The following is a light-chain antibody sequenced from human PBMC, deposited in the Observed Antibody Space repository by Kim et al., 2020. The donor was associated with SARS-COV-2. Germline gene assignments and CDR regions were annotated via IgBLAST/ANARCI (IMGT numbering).Light chain of an antibody. CDR1: NMGSKS. CDR3: QVWDSTSDHWV. Sequence: APGKTARVTWGGNNMGSKSVHWYQQKPGQALVLVIYYDGDRPSGIPERFSGSNAGKTATLTISRVEAGDEADYYCQVWDSTSDHWVFGGGTQLTVL. V-gene: IGLV3-21*04. J-gene: IGLJ3*02. CDR2: YDG.